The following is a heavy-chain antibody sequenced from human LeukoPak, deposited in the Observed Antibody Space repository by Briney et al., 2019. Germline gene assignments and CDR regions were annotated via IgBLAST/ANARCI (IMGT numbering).Heavy chain of an antibody. Sequence: VASVKVSCKASGYTFTGYYMHWVRQAPGQGLEWMGWISGYNGKTNYAEEFQGRVTMTTDTSTSTVYMELRNLRSDDTAVYYCARDAREVLLWFGEFFPWGQGTLVTVSS. D-gene: IGHD3-10*01. V-gene: IGHV1-18*04. CDR3: ARDAREVLLWFGEFFP. CDR2: ISGYNGKT. CDR1: GYTFTGYY. J-gene: IGHJ5*02.